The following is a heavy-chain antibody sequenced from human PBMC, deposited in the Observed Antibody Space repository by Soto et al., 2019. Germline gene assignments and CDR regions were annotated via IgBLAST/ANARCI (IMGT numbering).Heavy chain of an antibody. CDR3: AKVGGSTYYYYYGMDV. V-gene: IGHV3-23*01. J-gene: IGHJ6*02. D-gene: IGHD3-16*01. CDR1: GFTFDNYA. CDR2: IRGGGDDT. Sequence: EVQLLESGGGLVQPGGSLRLSCAASGFTFDNYAMSWVRQAPGKGLEWVSAIRGGGDDTYYADSVKGRFTISRDKSKNTLFLQMNSLRAEDTAVYCCAKVGGSTYYYYYGMDVWGQGTTVTVSS.